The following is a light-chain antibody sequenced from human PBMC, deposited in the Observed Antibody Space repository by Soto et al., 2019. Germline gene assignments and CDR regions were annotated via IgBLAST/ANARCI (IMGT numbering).Light chain of an antibody. Sequence: EIVLTQSPGTLSLSPGERATLSCRASQSVSSSYLAWYQQKPGQPPRLLIYGASSRATGMPDRFSGSGSGTDFTLTISSLQPEDFATYYCQQLNSYALTFGGGTKVEIK. J-gene: IGKJ4*01. CDR1: QSVSSSY. CDR2: GAS. CDR3: QQLNSYALT. V-gene: IGKV3-20*01.